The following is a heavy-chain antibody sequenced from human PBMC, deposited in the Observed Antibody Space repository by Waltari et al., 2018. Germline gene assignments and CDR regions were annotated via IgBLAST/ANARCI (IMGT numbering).Heavy chain of an antibody. Sequence: EVQLSQSGGGLIQLGGSLRIPCGASGFESQTFAMSWVRQAPGTGLQWVSGIGHTGEGVFYVDSVKGRFTISRDNSQKTLYLQMTSLRADDTAIYYCAMGGSNSWFAHWGQGTPVTVSS. CDR1: GFESQTFA. CDR3: AMGGSNSWFAH. V-gene: IGHV3-23*01. D-gene: IGHD6-19*01. CDR2: IGHTGEGV. J-gene: IGHJ4*01.